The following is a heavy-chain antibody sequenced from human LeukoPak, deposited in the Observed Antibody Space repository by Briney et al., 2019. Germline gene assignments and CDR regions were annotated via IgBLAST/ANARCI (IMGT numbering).Heavy chain of an antibody. CDR3: ARGVRYDSSGTRLDY. D-gene: IGHD3-22*01. V-gene: IGHV3-23*01. J-gene: IGHJ4*02. Sequence: GGSLRLSCAAPGFTFSNDAMNWGRQARGKGVGWVSSISGSSGRTYYADSVKGRFTISRDNAKNSLYLQMNSLRAEDTAMYYCARGVRYDSSGTRLDYWGQGTLVTVSS. CDR1: GFTFSNDA. CDR2: ISGSSGRT.